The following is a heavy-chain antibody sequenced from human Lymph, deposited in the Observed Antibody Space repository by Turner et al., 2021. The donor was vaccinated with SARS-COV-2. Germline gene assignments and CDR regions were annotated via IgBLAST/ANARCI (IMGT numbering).Heavy chain of an antibody. Sequence: EVQLVETVGGLLQPGWSLSLSCAPSGIIVSRNYMNWVRQAQGKGMEWVSVIYSGGTTYYAESVKGRFTISRDNSKNTLYLKMKSLRVEDTAVYYCARDLGTYGMDVWGQGTTVTVSS. CDR2: IYSGGTT. J-gene: IGHJ6*02. CDR3: ARDLGTYGMDV. CDR1: GIIVSRNY. D-gene: IGHD6-13*01. V-gene: IGHV3-53*02.